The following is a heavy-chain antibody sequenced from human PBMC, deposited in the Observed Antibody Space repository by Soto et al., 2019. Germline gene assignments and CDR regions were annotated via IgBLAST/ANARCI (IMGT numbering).Heavy chain of an antibody. D-gene: IGHD3-22*01. CDR3: AKDGWASSSGSLGIDAFDI. V-gene: IGHV3-23*01. J-gene: IGHJ3*02. CDR1: GFPFSSYA. CDR2: ISGSGGST. Sequence: GGSLPLSCAASGFPFSSYAMSWVRPAPGKGLAWVSAISGSGGSTYYADSVKGRFTISRDNSKNTLYLQMNSLRAEDTAVYYCAKDGWASSSGSLGIDAFDIWGQGTMVTVSS.